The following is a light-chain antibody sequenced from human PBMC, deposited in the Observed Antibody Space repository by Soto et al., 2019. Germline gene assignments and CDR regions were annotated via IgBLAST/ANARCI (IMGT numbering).Light chain of an antibody. J-gene: IGKJ5*01. CDR3: QQRGNWPPIT. V-gene: IGKV3-11*01. CDR1: QSISNY. CDR2: DAS. Sequence: IVMTQSPATLSVSPGEGATLSCRASQSISNYLAWYQQKPGQAPRLLIYDASNRATGIPGRFSGSGSGTDFTLTISSLEPEDFAVYYCQQRGNWPPITFGQGTRLEIK.